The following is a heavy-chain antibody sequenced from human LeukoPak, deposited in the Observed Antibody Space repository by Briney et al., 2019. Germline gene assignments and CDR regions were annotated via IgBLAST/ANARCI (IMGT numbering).Heavy chain of an antibody. D-gene: IGHD5-12*01. Sequence: GGSLRLSCAASGFTFDDYAMHWVRQTPGKGLEWVSLISWDGGSTYYADSVKGRFTISRDNSRHTLYLQMNSLGAEDTALYYCAKDKEYSGFGPILSGYYYGMDVWGKGTTVTVSS. CDR2: ISWDGGST. J-gene: IGHJ6*04. V-gene: IGHV3-43D*04. CDR3: AKDKEYSGFGPILSGYYYGMDV. CDR1: GFTFDDYA.